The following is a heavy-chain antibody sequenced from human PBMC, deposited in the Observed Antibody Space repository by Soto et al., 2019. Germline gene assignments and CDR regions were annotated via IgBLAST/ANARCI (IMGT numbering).Heavy chain of an antibody. Sequence: QVQLVQSGAEVKKPGASVKVSCKASGYTFTTYGFSWVRQAPGQGLEWIGWISTYNSNTKYTPKFQGRVTMTTDTSTSTAYMELRSLRSDDTAVYYCARGGHTAILPLDYWGQGTLVTVSS. CDR1: GYTFTTYG. CDR3: ARGGHTAILPLDY. CDR2: ISTYNSNT. V-gene: IGHV1-18*01. D-gene: IGHD5-18*01. J-gene: IGHJ4*02.